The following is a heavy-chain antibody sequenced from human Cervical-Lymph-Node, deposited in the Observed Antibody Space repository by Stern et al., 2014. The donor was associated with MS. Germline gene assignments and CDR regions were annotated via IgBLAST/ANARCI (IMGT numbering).Heavy chain of an antibody. J-gene: IGHJ4*02. V-gene: IGHV1-2*02. Sequence: MQLVESGAEVKKPGASVKVSCKASGYTFTGYYMHWVRQAPGQGLEWMGWINPNSGDTNYAQKFQGRVTMTRDTSISTAYMELSRLRSDDTAVYYCARSGFWGYFDYWGQGTLVTVSS. CDR1: GYTFTGYY. CDR3: ARSGFWGYFDY. CDR2: INPNSGDT. D-gene: IGHD3-16*01.